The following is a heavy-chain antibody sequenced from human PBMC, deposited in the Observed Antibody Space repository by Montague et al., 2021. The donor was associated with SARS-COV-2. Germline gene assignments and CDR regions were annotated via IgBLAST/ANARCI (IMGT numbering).Heavy chain of an antibody. CDR3: GRSNWRYFYYGVDV. Sequence: SVKVSCKASGYNFNDYGITWVRRAPGQGLEWLGWISPYNVNTYYXQNFQGRVTLSADASTRTVYMELRSLSSADTAVYYCGRSNWRYFYYGVDVWGQGTTATVSS. V-gene: IGHV1-18*01. CDR2: ISPYNVNT. CDR1: GYNFNDYG. D-gene: IGHD5-24*01. J-gene: IGHJ6*02.